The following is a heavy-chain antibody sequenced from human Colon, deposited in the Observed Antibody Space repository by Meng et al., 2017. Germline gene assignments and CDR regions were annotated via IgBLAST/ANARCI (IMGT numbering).Heavy chain of an antibody. CDR1: GGSLHGHF. J-gene: IGHJ4*02. V-gene: IGHV4-4*07. CDR3: VRMTRDSSNWYVDF. Sequence: SETLSLTCTVSGGSLHGHFWSWIRQPAGKGLEWIRRIYTSGTTNYNPSLKSRVTMSIDTSRTHFSLKVSSVTAADTAVYYCVRMTRDSSNWYVDFWGQGKLVNGSS. CDR2: IYTSGTT. D-gene: IGHD6-13*01.